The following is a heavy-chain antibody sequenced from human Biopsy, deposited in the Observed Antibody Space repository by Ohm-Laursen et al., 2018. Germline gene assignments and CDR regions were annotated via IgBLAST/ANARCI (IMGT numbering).Heavy chain of an antibody. CDR1: GGTFINYA. J-gene: IGHJ4*02. V-gene: IGHV1-69*01. Sequence: GPSVTVSCKASGGTFINYAISWVRQAPGQGLEWMGGIIPMFGTANYAQMFQGRVTISADESTSTSYMELSSLTTEDTAIYYCARGPYSGSHSWFDYWGRETLVTVSS. CDR2: IIPMFGTA. D-gene: IGHD1-26*01. CDR3: ARGPYSGSHSWFDY.